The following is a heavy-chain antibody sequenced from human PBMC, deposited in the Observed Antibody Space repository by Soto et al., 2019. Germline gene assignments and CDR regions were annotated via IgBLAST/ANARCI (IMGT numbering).Heavy chain of an antibody. CDR3: ARGGDTLVRGVIIYYFYGMGV. V-gene: IGHV4-38-2*01. Sequence: SETLSLTCAVSGYSISSGYYWGWIRQPPGKGLEWIGSIHHSGSTYYNPSLKSRVTIALDTSRNQFSLRLSSVTAADTDVYFCARGGDTLVRGVIIYYFYGMGVWGQGTTVTVSS. J-gene: IGHJ6*02. D-gene: IGHD3-10*01. CDR1: GYSISSGYY. CDR2: IHHSGST.